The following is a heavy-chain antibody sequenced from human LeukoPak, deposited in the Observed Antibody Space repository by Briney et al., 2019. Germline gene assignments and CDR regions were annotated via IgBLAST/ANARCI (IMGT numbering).Heavy chain of an antibody. CDR2: INPNSGGT. D-gene: IGHD3-10*01. Sequence: GASVKVSCKASGYTFTGYYMHWVRQAPGQGLEWMGWINPNSGGTNYTQKFQGRVTMTRDTSISTAYMELSRLRSDDTAVYYCARDLGFGELSYDYWGQGTLVTVSS. J-gene: IGHJ4*02. V-gene: IGHV1-2*02. CDR1: GYTFTGYY. CDR3: ARDLGFGELSYDY.